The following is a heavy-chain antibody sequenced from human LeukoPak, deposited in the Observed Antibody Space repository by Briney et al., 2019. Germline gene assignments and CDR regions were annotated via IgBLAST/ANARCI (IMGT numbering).Heavy chain of an antibody. Sequence: ASVRVSCKSSGYKFTAYYIHWIRQALGQGLEWMGWVNPDSGDTNCTQKYEGRLTLTRDTSVTTVYMELSSLTSDDTAVYYCARVWDASGWSNWFDPWGQGTLVTVSS. CDR3: ARVWDASGWSNWFDP. D-gene: IGHD6-19*01. V-gene: IGHV1-2*02. CDR2: VNPDSGDT. CDR1: GYKFTAYY. J-gene: IGHJ5*02.